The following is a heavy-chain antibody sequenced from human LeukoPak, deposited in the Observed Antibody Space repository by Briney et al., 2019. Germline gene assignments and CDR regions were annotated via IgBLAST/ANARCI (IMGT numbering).Heavy chain of an antibody. CDR1: GFTFSSYG. V-gene: IGHV3-30*02. CDR3: AKDQRGRAMVTSGGVLQQTAFDY. J-gene: IGHJ4*02. CDR2: IRYDGSNK. Sequence: GGSLRLSCAASGFTFSSYGMHWVRQAPGKGLEWVAFIRYDGSNKYYADSVKGRFTISRDNSKNTLYLQMNSLRAEDTAVYYCAKDQRGRAMVTSGGVLQQTAFDYWGQGTLVTVSS. D-gene: IGHD5-18*01.